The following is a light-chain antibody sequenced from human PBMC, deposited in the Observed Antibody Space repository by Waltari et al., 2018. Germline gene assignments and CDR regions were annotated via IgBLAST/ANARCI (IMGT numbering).Light chain of an antibody. CDR2: YDS. CDR1: NTGSYS. CDR3: QVWHAAIDPGV. V-gene: IGLV3-21*04. J-gene: IGLJ1*01. Sequence: SYVLTQPPSVSVAPGETARIPWGGANTGSYSGHWYQQKPGQAPVLGIRYDSDRPSGIPERFSGSNSANTATLTISRVEAGDEANYYCQVWHAAIDPGVFGTGTEVTV.